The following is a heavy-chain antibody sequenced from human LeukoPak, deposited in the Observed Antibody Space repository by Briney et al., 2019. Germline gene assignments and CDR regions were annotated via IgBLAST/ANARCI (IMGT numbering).Heavy chain of an antibody. CDR2: IASDGSST. CDR3: AKNSGSYSWFDY. V-gene: IGHV3-74*01. J-gene: IGHJ4*02. D-gene: IGHD1-26*01. Sequence: GGSLRLSCAASGFTFSSYWMNWVRQAPGKGLVWVSRIASDGSSTTYADSVKGRFSISRDNAKNTLYLQMNSLRGEDTAVYYCAKNSGSYSWFDYWGQGTLVTVSS. CDR1: GFTFSSYW.